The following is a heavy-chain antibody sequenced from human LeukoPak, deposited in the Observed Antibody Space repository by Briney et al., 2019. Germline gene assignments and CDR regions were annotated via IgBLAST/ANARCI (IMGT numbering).Heavy chain of an antibody. V-gene: IGHV3-7*01. Sequence: PGRSLRLSCAASGFTFDTYWMSWVRQAPGKGLEWVANIKQDGSEKDYVDSVKGRFTISRDNARNSLYLQMNSLRAEDTAVYYCARDYYDSSGYLDYWGQGTLVTVSS. CDR2: IKQDGSEK. J-gene: IGHJ4*02. D-gene: IGHD3-22*01. CDR3: ARDYYDSSGYLDY. CDR1: GFTFDTYW.